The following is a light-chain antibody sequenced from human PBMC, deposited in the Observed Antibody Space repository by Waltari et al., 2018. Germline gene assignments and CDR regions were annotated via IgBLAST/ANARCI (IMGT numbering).Light chain of an antibody. V-gene: IGKV1-39*01. Sequence: DIQLTQSPSYMSAYVGDRVTITCRASQSVSSNLNWFQYKPGKAPKLLIYAASSLQSGVPSRFSGSGSGTDFTLTISSLQPEDFATYYCQQSYSTPFTFGPGTKVHI. CDR1: QSVSSN. CDR3: QQSYSTPFT. CDR2: AAS. J-gene: IGKJ3*01.